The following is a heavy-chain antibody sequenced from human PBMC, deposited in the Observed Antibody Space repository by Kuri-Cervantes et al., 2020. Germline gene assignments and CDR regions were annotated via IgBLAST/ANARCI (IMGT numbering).Heavy chain of an antibody. CDR1: GFTVSSNY. CDR3: ARERSSGYYYYYYMDV. D-gene: IGHD3-22*01. V-gene: IGHV3-53*04. CDR2: IYSGGST. Sequence: GESLKISCAASGFTVSSNYMSWVRQAPGKGLEWVSVIYSGGSTYYADSVKGRFTISRHNSKNTLYLQMNSLRAEDTAVYYCARERSSGYYYYYYMDVWGKGIPGHRLL. J-gene: IGHJ6*03.